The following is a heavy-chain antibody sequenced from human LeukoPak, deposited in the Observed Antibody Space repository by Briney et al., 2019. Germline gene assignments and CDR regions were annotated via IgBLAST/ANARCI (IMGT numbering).Heavy chain of an antibody. CDR2: ISGSGGSA. CDR1: GFTFSSYA. J-gene: IGHJ4*02. CDR3: AKLQDAYCGGDCYFDY. V-gene: IGHV3-23*01. Sequence: GGSLRLSCAASGFTFSSYAMSWVRQAPGKGLEWVSAISGSGGSAYYADSVKGRFTISRDNSKNTLYLQMNSLRAEDTAVYYCAKLQDAYCGGDCYFDYWGQGTLVTASS. D-gene: IGHD2-21*02.